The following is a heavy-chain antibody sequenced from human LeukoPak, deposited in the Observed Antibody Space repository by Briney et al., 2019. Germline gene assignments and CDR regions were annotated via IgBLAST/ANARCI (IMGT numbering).Heavy chain of an antibody. D-gene: IGHD1-26*01. V-gene: IGHV4-34*01. CDR1: GGSFSGYY. CDR3: ASGEVGATSSNYYYYMDV. CDR2: INHSGST. Sequence: SETLSLTCAVYGGSFSGYYWNWIRQSPGKGLEWIGEINHSGSTNYNPSLKSRVTISVDTSKNQFSLKLTSVTAADTAVYYCASGEVGATSSNYYYYMDVWGKGTTVTVSS. J-gene: IGHJ6*03.